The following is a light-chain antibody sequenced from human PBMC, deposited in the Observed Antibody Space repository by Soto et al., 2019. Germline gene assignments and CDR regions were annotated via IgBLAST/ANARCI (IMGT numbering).Light chain of an antibody. J-gene: IGKJ1*01. CDR1: QSVGTNY. CDR2: ATP. V-gene: IGKV3-20*01. Sequence: EIVLTQSPGTLSLSPGERATLSCRASQSVGTNYLAWFQQKPGQAPRLLIYATPTRATGIPDRFSGSGSGTDFTLTITRLEPEDFAVYYCQQYDSSPRTFGQGTKVDIK. CDR3: QQYDSSPRT.